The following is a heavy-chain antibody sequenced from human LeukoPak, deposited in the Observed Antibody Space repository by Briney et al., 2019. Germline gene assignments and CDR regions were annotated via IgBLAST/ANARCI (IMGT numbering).Heavy chain of an antibody. CDR1: GFTFSSYG. Sequence: GGSLRLSCAASGFTFSSYGMHWVRQAPGKGLEWDGRIKSKTDGGTTDYAAPVKGRFTISRDDSKNTLYLQMNSLKTEDTAVYYCRAAFDIWGQGTMVTVSS. J-gene: IGHJ3*02. V-gene: IGHV3-15*01. CDR2: IKSKTDGGTT. CDR3: RAAFDI.